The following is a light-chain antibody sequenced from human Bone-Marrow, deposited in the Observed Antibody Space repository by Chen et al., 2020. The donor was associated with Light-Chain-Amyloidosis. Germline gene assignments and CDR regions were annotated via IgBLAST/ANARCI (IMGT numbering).Light chain of an antibody. Sequence: SVLTQPPSVSRAPAQRFTISSSGSSSNIGAGYDVHWYQLLPGTAPKLLIYGNSNRPSGVPDRFSGSKSGTSASLAITGLQAEDEADYYCQSYDSSLSYWVFGGGTKLTVL. CDR3: QSYDSSLSYWV. V-gene: IGLV1-40*01. J-gene: IGLJ3*02. CDR1: SSNIGAGYD. CDR2: GNS.